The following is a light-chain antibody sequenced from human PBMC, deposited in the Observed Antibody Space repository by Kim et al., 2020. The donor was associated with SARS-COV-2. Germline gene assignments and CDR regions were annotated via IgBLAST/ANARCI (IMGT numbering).Light chain of an antibody. J-gene: IGKJ2*01. V-gene: IGKV3-15*01. CDR1: QSVSSN. CDR3: QQYNNWPYT. Sequence: PGERPTLSCRASQSVSSNLAWYQQKPGQAPRLLIYGASTRATGIPARFSGSGSGTEFALTISSLQSEDFAVYYCQQYNNWPYTFGQGTKLEIK. CDR2: GAS.